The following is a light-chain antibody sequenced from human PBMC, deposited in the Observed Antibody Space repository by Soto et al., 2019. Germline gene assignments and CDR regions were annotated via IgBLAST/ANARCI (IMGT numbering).Light chain of an antibody. J-gene: IGKJ1*01. Sequence: EIVLTQSPGTLSLSPGERATLSCRAGQSVSNNYLAWYQRKPGQAPRLLTYGAASRATDIPYRFSGSGSGTDFTLTITRLEPEDFAVYYCQQYGSSPPTFGQGTKVEIK. CDR2: GAA. CDR3: QQYGSSPPT. V-gene: IGKV3-20*01. CDR1: QSVSNNY.